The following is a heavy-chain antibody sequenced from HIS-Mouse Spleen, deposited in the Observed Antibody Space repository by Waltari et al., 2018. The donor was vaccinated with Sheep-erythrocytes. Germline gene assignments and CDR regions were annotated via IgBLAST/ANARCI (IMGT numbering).Heavy chain of an antibody. Sequence: EVQLVESGGGLVKPGGSLRLSCAASGFTFSSYSMNWVRQAAGKAMWWVSSISSSSSYIYDADSVKGRFTISRDNAKNSLYRQMNSLRAEDTAVYYCARDRSNYFDYWGQGTLVTVSS. CDR1: GFTFSSYS. J-gene: IGHJ4*02. D-gene: IGHD3-10*01. CDR2: ISSSSSYI. CDR3: ARDRSNYFDY. V-gene: IGHV3-21*01.